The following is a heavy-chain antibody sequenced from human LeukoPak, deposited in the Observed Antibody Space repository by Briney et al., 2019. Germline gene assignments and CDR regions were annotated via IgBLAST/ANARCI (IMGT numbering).Heavy chain of an antibody. J-gene: IGHJ5*02. CDR2: INHSGST. V-gene: IGHV4-34*01. Sequence: SETLSLTCAVYGGSFSGYYWSWIRQPPGKGLEWIGEINHSGSTNYNPSLKSRVTISLDTSKNQFSLKLSSVTAEDTAVYYCARGIYYYGSGSLNWFDPWGQGTLVTVSS. CDR3: ARGIYYYGSGSLNWFDP. CDR1: GGSFSGYY. D-gene: IGHD3-10*01.